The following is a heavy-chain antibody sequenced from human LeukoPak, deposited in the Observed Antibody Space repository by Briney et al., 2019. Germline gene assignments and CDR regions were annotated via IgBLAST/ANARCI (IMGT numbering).Heavy chain of an antibody. CDR1: GYTFTSYG. D-gene: IGHD5-18*01. J-gene: IGHJ4*02. V-gene: IGHV1-18*01. CDR2: ISAYNGNT. Sequence: ASVKVSCKASGYTFTSYGISWVRQAPGQGLEWMGWISAYNGNTNYAQKLQGRVTMTTDTSTSTAYMELRSLRSEDTAVYYCAKTWIQLHYPYYFDYWGQGTLVTVSS. CDR3: AKTWIQLHYPYYFDY.